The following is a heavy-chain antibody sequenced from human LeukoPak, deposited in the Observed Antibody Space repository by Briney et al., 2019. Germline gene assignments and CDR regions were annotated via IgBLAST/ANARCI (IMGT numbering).Heavy chain of an antibody. Sequence: GGSLRLSCAASGFTFSSYSMNWVRQAPGKGLEWVSSISSSSSDYIYYADSVKGRFTISRDNAKNSLYLQMHSLRAEDTAVYYCARDQTMIEAFDIWGQGTMVTVSS. CDR1: GFTFSSYS. CDR3: ARDQTMIEAFDI. J-gene: IGHJ3*02. CDR2: ISSSSSDYI. D-gene: IGHD3-22*01. V-gene: IGHV3-21*01.